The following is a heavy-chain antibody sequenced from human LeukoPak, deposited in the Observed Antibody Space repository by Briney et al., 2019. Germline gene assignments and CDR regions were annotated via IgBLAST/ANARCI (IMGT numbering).Heavy chain of an antibody. CDR1: GFTFSGSA. J-gene: IGHJ5*02. CDR3: TRLLSMVRGVVNWFDP. D-gene: IGHD3-10*01. V-gene: IGHV3-73*01. CDR2: IRSKANSYAT. Sequence: GGSLRLSCAASGFTFSGSAMHWVRQASGKGLEWVGRIRSKANSYATAYAASVKGRFTISRDDSKNTAYLQMNSLKTEDTAVYYCTRLLSMVRGVVNWFDPWSQGTLVTVSS.